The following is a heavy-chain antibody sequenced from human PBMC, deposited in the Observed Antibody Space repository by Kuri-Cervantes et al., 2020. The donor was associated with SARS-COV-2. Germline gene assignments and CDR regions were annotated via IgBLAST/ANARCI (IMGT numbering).Heavy chain of an antibody. CDR1: GYTFTSYD. CDR3: ARDYGDHTYNWFDP. CDR2: MNPNSGNT. V-gene: IGHV1-8*01. Sequence: ASVKVSCKASGYTFTSYDINWVRQATGQGLEWMGWMNPNSGNTGYAQKFQGRVTMTRNTSISTAYMELSSLRSEDTAVYYCARDYGDHTYNWFDPWGQGTLVTVSS. J-gene: IGHJ5*02. D-gene: IGHD4-17*01.